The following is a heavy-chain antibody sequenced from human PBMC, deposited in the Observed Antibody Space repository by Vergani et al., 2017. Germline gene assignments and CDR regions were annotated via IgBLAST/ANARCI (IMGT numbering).Heavy chain of an antibody. D-gene: IGHD2-2*01. Sequence: EVQLLESGGGLVQPGGSLRLSCAASGFTFSSYAMSWVRQVPGKGLEWVSGISGSGGNTYYANSVKGRFTISTDNSKNTLYLQMNSLRADDTAVYYCAKGVYCSSTSCYEGRGYYYGMGVWGQGTTVTFSS. J-gene: IGHJ6*02. CDR3: AKGVYCSSTSCYEGRGYYYGMGV. CDR1: GFTFSSYA. CDR2: ISGSGGNT. V-gene: IGHV3-23*01.